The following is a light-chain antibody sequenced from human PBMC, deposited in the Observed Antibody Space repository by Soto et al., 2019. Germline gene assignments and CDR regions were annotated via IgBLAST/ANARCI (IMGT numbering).Light chain of an antibody. J-gene: IGKJ1*01. CDR1: QSISNY. V-gene: IGKV1-39*01. Sequence: DIQITQSPSSLSASVEDRVIITCRAIQSISNYLNWYQQKPGHAPKLLILAASSLQGGAPTRFSGSRSGPEFTTAISSLPPDDVANYYCHQYSYYWTFGQGTKVDIK. CDR2: AAS. CDR3: HQYSYYWT.